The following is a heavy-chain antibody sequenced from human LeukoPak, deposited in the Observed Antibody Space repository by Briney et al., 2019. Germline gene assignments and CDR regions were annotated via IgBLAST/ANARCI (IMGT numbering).Heavy chain of an antibody. CDR2: IYYSGST. J-gene: IGHJ4*02. V-gene: IGHV4-39*01. CDR1: GGSISSSSYY. CDR3: ARYFPNFDY. D-gene: IGHD2/OR15-2a*01. Sequence: SETLSLTCTVSGGSISSSSYYWGWIRQPPGKGLEWIGSIYYSGSTYYNPSLKSRVTISVDTSKNQFSLKLSSVTAADTDVYYCARYFPNFDYWGQGTLVTVSS.